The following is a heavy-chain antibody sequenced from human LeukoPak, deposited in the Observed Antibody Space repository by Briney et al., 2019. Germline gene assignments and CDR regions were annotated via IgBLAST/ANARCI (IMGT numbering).Heavy chain of an antibody. D-gene: IGHD2-2*01. CDR2: IYPGDSDT. CDR3: ARRGQYLNGNFDY. Sequence: GESLKISCKGSGYTFTSYWIVWVRQMPGKGLEWMGIIYPGDSDTTYSSSFQGQVTISVDKSISTAYLQWSSLQASDSAMYYCARRGQYLNGNFDYWGQGTLVTVSS. V-gene: IGHV5-51*01. CDR1: GYTFTSYW. J-gene: IGHJ4*02.